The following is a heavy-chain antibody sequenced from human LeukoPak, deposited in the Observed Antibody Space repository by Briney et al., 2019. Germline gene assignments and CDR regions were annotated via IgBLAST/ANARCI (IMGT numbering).Heavy chain of an antibody. CDR1: GGSISSSSYY. J-gene: IGHJ5*02. CDR3: AVEAAGNNWFDP. Sequence: SETLSLTCTVSGGSISSSSYYWGWIRQPPGKGLEWIGSIYYSGSTYYNPSLKSRVTISVDASKNQLSLKLSSVTAADTAVYYCAVEAAGNNWFDPWGQGTLVTVSS. D-gene: IGHD6-25*01. V-gene: IGHV4-39*01. CDR2: IYYSGST.